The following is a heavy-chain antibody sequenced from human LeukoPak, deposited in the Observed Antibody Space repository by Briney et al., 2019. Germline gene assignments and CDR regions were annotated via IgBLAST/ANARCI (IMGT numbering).Heavy chain of an antibody. Sequence: GESLKISCKGSGYSFPNYWIGWVRQMPGKGLEWMGIIYPGDSHTRYSPSFQDQVTISVDKSISTAYLQWSSLKASDTAMYYCARGPYAYTTSATLGSYNWFDPWGQGSLVTVSS. J-gene: IGHJ5*02. CDR3: ARGPYAYTTSATLGSYNWFDP. V-gene: IGHV5-51*03. CDR2: IYPGDSHT. D-gene: IGHD1-26*01. CDR1: GYSFPNYW.